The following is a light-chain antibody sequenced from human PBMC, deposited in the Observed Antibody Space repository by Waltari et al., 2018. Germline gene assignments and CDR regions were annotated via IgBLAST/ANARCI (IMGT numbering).Light chain of an antibody. J-gene: IGKJ1*01. CDR3: MQGTRWPWT. Sequence: EVVLTQSPPSLSVTLGQPASISCTSSESLIFTAVNTYWNWFHQRPGQSPRRLIYSVSNRDSGVPDRFSGSGSGSDFTLKISRVEAEDVAVYYCMQGTRWPWTFGQGTKVEIK. V-gene: IGKV2-30*01. CDR2: SVS. CDR1: ESLIFTAVNTY.